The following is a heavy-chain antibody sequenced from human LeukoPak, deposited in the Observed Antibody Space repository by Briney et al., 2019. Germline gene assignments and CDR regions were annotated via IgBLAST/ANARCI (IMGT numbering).Heavy chain of an antibody. J-gene: IGHJ4*02. CDR1: GFTFDNYG. CDR3: AREQLQGYCSSTSCYGGFDY. D-gene: IGHD2-2*01. Sequence: PGGSLRLSCAASGFTFDNYGMSWVRQAPGKGLEWVSSISSSSSYIYYADSVKGRFTISRDNAKNSLYLQMNSLRAEDTAVYYCAREQLQGYCSSTSCYGGFDYWGQGTLVTVSS. CDR2: ISSSSSYI. V-gene: IGHV3-21*01.